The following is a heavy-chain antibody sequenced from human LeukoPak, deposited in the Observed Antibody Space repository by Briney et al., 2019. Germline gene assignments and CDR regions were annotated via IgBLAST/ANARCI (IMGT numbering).Heavy chain of an antibody. CDR3: ARDRGFGQADV. CDR1: GFTFSGYW. D-gene: IGHD3-10*01. V-gene: IGHV3-7*01. Sequence: GGSLRLSCAASGFTFSGYWMSWLRQAPGKGLEWVANIKQDGGEKYYVDSVKGRFTIFRDNAKNSLYLQMNSLRAEDTAVYYCARDRGFGQADVWGKGTTVTVSS. J-gene: IGHJ6*04. CDR2: IKQDGGEK.